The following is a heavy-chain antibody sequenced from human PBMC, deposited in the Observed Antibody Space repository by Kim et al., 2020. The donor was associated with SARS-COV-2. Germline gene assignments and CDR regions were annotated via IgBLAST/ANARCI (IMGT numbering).Heavy chain of an antibody. Sequence: ADSVTGRFTISGDNAKNSLDLKMNSLRAEDTALYYCAKIRWDFTDYGMDVWGQGTTVTVSS. D-gene: IGHD2-8*02. CDR3: AKIRWDFTDYGMDV. J-gene: IGHJ6*02. V-gene: IGHV3-9*01.